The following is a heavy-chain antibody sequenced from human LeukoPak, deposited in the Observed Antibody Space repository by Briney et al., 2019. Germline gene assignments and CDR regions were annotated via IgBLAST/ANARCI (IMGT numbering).Heavy chain of an antibody. CDR2: ISYDGSNK. J-gene: IGHJ4*02. Sequence: PGGSLRLSCAASGFTFSSYGMHWVRQAPGKGLEWVAVISYDGSNKYYADSVKGRFTISRDNSKNTLYLQMNSLRAEDTAVYYCAKNGNLDDYGGGGGGLLDYWGQGTLVTVSS. CDR1: GFTFSSYG. D-gene: IGHD4-23*01. CDR3: AKNGNLDDYGGGGGGLLDY. V-gene: IGHV3-30*18.